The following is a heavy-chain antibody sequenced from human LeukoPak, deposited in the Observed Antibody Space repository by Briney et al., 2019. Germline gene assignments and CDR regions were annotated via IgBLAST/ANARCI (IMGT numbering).Heavy chain of an antibody. CDR3: ARSIKGKSYYYYGMDV. CDR2: IYYSGST. D-gene: IGHD2/OR15-2a*01. Sequence: SETLSLTCTVSGGSISSYYWSWIRQPPGKGLEWIGYIYYSGSTNYNPSLKSRVTISVDTSKNQFSLKLSSVTAAGTAVYYCARSIKGKSYYYYGMDVWGQGTTVTVSS. V-gene: IGHV4-59*01. J-gene: IGHJ6*02. CDR1: GGSISSYY.